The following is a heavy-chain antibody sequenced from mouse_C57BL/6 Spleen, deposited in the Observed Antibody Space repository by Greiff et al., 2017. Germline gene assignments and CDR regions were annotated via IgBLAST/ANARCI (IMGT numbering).Heavy chain of an antibody. V-gene: IGHV1-64*01. CDR1: GYTFTSYW. Sequence: QVQLQQPGAELVKPGASVKLSCKASGYTFTSYWMHWVKQRPGQGLEWIGMIHPHSGSTNYTEKFKSKATLTVDKSSSTAYMQLSSLTSEDSPVYEYARYHDGYCLDYFDYWGQGTTLTVSS. CDR2: IHPHSGST. D-gene: IGHD2-3*01. CDR3: ARYHDGYCLDYFDY. J-gene: IGHJ2*01.